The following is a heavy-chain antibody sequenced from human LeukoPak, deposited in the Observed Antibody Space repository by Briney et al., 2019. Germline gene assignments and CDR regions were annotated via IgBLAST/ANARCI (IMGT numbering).Heavy chain of an antibody. Sequence: GGSLRLSCAASRFTLSSYSMNWIRQAPGKGLEWVSSISGSGEFIYYADSLKGRFTISRDNGKNSLYLQMNSLRAEDTAVYFCARDDSHGYHFFDSWGQGTLVTVSS. CDR3: ARDDSHGYHFFDS. D-gene: IGHD3-22*01. V-gene: IGHV3-21*01. CDR2: ISGSGEFI. J-gene: IGHJ4*02. CDR1: RFTLSSYS.